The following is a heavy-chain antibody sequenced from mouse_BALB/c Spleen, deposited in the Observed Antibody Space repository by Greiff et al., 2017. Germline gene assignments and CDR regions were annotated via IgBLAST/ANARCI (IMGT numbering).Heavy chain of an antibody. CDR3: ARVSNNYYGSSYVDY. Sequence: EVKLMESGGGLVKPGGSLKLSCAASGFTFSDYYMYWVRQTPEKRLEWVATISDGGSYTYYPDSVKGRFTISRDNAKNNLYLQMSSLKSEDTAMYYCARVSNNYYGSSYVDYWGQGTTLTVSS. D-gene: IGHD1-1*01. CDR2: ISDGGSYT. CDR1: GFTFSDYY. V-gene: IGHV5-4*02. J-gene: IGHJ2*01.